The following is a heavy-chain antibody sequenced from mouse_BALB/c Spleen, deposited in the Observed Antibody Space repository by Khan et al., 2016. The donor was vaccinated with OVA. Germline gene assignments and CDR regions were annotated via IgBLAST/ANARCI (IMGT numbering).Heavy chain of an antibody. J-gene: IGHJ2*01. Sequence: LESGPGLVKPSQSLSLTCTVTGYSITTDYAWNWIRQFPGNKLEWMGFISYSGNTKYNPSLKSRISITRDTSKNQFFLQLKSVTTEDTARYYCARVYGGDFDYGGQGTTLTVSS. D-gene: IGHD1-1*01. CDR3: ARVYGGDFDY. CDR2: ISYSGNT. V-gene: IGHV3-2*02. CDR1: GYSITTDYA.